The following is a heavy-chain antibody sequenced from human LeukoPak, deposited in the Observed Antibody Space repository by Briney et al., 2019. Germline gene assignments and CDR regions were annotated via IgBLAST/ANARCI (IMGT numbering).Heavy chain of an antibody. J-gene: IGHJ4*02. Sequence: ASVKVSCKASGYTFTSYAFSWVRQAPGQGLEWMGWISTYNGNTDYAQKFQGRVTMTTDTSTSTAYMELSSLRSEDTAVYYCAISRRDSSGHYFDYWGQGTLVTVSS. V-gene: IGHV1-18*01. D-gene: IGHD3-22*01. CDR1: GYTFTSYA. CDR2: ISTYNGNT. CDR3: AISRRDSSGHYFDY.